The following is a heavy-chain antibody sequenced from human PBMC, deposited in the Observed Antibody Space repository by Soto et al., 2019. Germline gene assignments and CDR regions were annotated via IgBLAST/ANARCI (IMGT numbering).Heavy chain of an antibody. CDR2: INPNSGGT. J-gene: IGHJ3*02. D-gene: IGHD6-13*01. CDR3: ARDGSIAAALNAFDI. CDR1: GYTFTGYY. Sequence: ASVKVSCKASGYTFTGYYMHWVRQAPGQGLEWMGWINPNSGGTNYAQKFQGWVTMTRDTSISTAYMELSRLRSDDTAVYYCARDGSIAAALNAFDIWGQGTMVTVSS. V-gene: IGHV1-2*04.